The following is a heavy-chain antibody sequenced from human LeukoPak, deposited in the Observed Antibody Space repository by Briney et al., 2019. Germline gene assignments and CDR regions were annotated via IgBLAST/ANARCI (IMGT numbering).Heavy chain of an antibody. Sequence: GPSLSLSCAAAASTVSTYGTDSVRQHPRKWLEWVGLIPYDESYKYYADSGRGRFTISRDNSKHPLYLQMNSLRAEDTAVYDCAKDDAVTCFDYWVQGTLVAVSS. CDR2: IPYDESYK. D-gene: IGHD4-17*01. V-gene: IGHV3-30*18. CDR3: AKDDAVTCFDY. J-gene: IGHJ4*02. CDR1: ASTVSTYG.